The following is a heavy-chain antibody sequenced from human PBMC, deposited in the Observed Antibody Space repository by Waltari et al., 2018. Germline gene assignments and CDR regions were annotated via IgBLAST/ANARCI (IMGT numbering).Heavy chain of an antibody. Sequence: EVQLVESGGGLVQPGGSLRLSCAASGCTFSSYAMSWVRKAPGKGLEWVSDISGSGGSTYYADSVKGRFTISRDNSKNTLYLQMNSLRAEDTAVYYCAKDDSSGYYYFDYWGQGTLVTVSS. CDR1: GCTFSSYA. V-gene: IGHV3-23*04. CDR3: AKDDSSGYYYFDY. CDR2: ISGSGGST. J-gene: IGHJ4*02. D-gene: IGHD3-22*01.